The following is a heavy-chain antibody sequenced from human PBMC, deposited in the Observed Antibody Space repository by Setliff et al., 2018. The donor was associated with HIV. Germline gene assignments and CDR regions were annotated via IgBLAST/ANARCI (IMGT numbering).Heavy chain of an antibody. CDR1: GGSISSSSYY. CDR3: NIYYYYYMDV. CDR2: IYSSGST. J-gene: IGHJ6*03. V-gene: IGHV4-39*07. Sequence: LSLTCTVSGGSISSSSYYWGWIRQPPGKGLEWIGTIYSSGSTYYNPSLKSRVTISVDTSKNQFSLKLSSVTAADTAVYYCNIYYYYYMDVWGKGTTVTVSS.